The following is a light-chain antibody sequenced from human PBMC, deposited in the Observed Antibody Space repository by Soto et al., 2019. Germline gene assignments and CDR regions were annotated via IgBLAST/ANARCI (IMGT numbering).Light chain of an antibody. J-gene: IGKJ1*01. CDR2: GAS. CDR3: QQYHATET. V-gene: IGKV3D-15*01. CDR1: QIILSN. Sequence: EILMTQSPSTLSVSAGERVTLSCRASQIILSNLAWYQQKPGQAPRLLISGASSRATGIPDRFSGSGSGTDFTLTINSLEPEDFPVYYCQQYHATETFGQGTKVDIK.